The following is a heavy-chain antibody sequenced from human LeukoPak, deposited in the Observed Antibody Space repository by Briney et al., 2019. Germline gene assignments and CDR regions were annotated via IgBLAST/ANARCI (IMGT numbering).Heavy chain of an antibody. CDR1: GFTFSSYW. Sequence: GGSLRLSCAASGFTFSSYWMSWVRQAPGKGLEWVANIKQDGSEKYYVDSVKGRFTISRDNAKNSLYLQMNSLRAEDTAVYYCASAKANDFWSGYYLDYWGQGTLVTVSS. D-gene: IGHD3-3*01. V-gene: IGHV3-7*01. CDR2: IKQDGSEK. J-gene: IGHJ4*02. CDR3: ASAKANDFWSGYYLDY.